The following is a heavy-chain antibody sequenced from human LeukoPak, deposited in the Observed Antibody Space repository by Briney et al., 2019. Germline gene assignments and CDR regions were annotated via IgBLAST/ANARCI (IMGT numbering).Heavy chain of an antibody. CDR1: GYTFTSYG. J-gene: IGHJ4*02. CDR2: ISAYNGNT. D-gene: IGHD6-19*01. Sequence: GASVRVSCKASGYTFTSYGISWVRQAPGQGLEWMGWISAYNGNTNYAQKLQGRVTMTTDTSTSTAYMELRSLRSDDTAVYYCASIAYSSGWYDFDYWGQGTLVTVSS. CDR3: ASIAYSSGWYDFDY. V-gene: IGHV1-18*01.